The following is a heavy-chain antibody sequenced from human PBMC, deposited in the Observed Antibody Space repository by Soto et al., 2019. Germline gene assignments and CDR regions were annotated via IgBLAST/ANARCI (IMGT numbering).Heavy chain of an antibody. CDR3: ARALGARIYYFAY. CDR1: VFTVSSNY. CDR2: IYGGGST. Sequence: GGSLRLSCAASVFTVSSNYMSWVRQAPGKGLEWVSVIYGGGSTYYADSLKCRFTISRYNSKNTLDLQMDSRRVEDTAVDYCARALGARIYYFAYWGQGTLVTVYS. D-gene: IGHD3-10*01. J-gene: IGHJ4*02. V-gene: IGHV3-53*01.